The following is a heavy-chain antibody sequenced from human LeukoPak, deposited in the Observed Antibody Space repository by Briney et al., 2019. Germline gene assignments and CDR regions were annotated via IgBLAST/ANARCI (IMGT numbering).Heavy chain of an antibody. J-gene: IGHJ4*02. CDR1: GGSISGYY. CDR2: IFYSGNS. V-gene: IGHV4-59*01. CDR3: ARTGFGELPFDY. Sequence: PSETLSLTCTVSGGSISGYYWSWLRQPPGKGLEWIGYIFYSGNSNYNPSLKSRVTISVDTSKNQFSLNLTSVTAADTAVYFCARTGFGELPFDYWGQGTLVTVSS. D-gene: IGHD3-10*01.